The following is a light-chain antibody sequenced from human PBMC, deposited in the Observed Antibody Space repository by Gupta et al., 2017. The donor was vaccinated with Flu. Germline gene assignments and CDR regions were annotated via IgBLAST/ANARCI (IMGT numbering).Light chain of an antibody. CDR1: SSDVGGYNY. J-gene: IGLJ2*01. CDR2: EVS. V-gene: IGLV2-14*01. Sequence: SALTQPASVSGSPGPSITISCPGTSSDVGGYNYVSWDHQHPGKAPKLMIYEVSSRPAGVSNRFSGSKSGNTASLTISGLQEEDEADYYCSSDTSRATWVFGGGTKLTVL. CDR3: SSDTSRATWV.